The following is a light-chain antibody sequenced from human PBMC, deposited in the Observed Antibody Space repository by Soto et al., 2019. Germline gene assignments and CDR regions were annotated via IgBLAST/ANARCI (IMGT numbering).Light chain of an antibody. Sequence: DIVMTQSPLSLHVTLGQPASISCRSSQSLVYRDGNIYLNWFQQKPGQSPSRLIYKVSNRDSGGPDRFSGSVSASDFTLKISRVEAEDVGVYYLLQAKHWPWTFGQGTKGDSK. V-gene: IGKV2-30*01. CDR2: KVS. CDR3: LQAKHWPWT. J-gene: IGKJ1*01. CDR1: QSLVYRDGNIY.